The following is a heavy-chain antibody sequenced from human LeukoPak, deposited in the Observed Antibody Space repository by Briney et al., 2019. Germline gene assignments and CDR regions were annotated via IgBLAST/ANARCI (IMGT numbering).Heavy chain of an antibody. V-gene: IGHV4-59*01. J-gene: IGHJ6*02. D-gene: IGHD1/OR15-1a*01. Sequence: SETLSLTCDVSGASIRNKFWSWLRHPPGKALEWIGYISYTGTTNYNPSLQSRVTISVDTSKNQLSLKLTSMTAADTAVYYCARQKWEQQGRDYYFNGLDVWGPGTTVIVSS. CDR1: GASIRNKF. CDR2: ISYTGTT. CDR3: ARQKWEQQGRDYYFNGLDV.